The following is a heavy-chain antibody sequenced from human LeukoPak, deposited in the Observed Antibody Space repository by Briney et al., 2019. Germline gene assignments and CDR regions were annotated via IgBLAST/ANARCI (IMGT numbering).Heavy chain of an antibody. CDR1: GGSISSYY. CDR2: RYYSGGT. V-gene: IGHV4-59*01. Sequence: SETLSLTCSVSGGSISSYYWTWIRQTPGKGLEWIGYRYYSGGTTYNPSLKSRVTISVDTSKSQFSLKLISVTAADTAIYYCARVRGDFETDWGQGTLVTVSS. D-gene: IGHD3-16*01. CDR3: ARVRGDFETD. J-gene: IGHJ1*01.